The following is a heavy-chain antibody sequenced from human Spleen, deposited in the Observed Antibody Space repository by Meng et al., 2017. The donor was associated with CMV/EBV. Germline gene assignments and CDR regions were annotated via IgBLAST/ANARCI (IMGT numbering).Heavy chain of an antibody. CDR3: ARGRAYYDSSGYLA. V-gene: IGHV4-34*01. D-gene: IGHD3-22*01. J-gene: IGHJ4*02. CDR1: GGSFSGYY. CDR2: INHSGST. Sequence: CAVYGGSFSGYYWSWIRQPPGKGLEWIGEINHSGSTNYNPSLKSRVTISVDTSKNQFSLKLSSVTAANTAVYYCARGRAYYDSSGYLAWAQGTPVTVSS.